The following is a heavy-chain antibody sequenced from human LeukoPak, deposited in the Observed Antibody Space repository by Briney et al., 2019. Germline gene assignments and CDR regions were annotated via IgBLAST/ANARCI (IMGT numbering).Heavy chain of an antibody. D-gene: IGHD1-26*01. CDR2: INPNSGCT. Sequence: GASVKVSCKASGYTFTGYYIHWVRQAPGQGLEWMGWINPNSGCTNYAQKFQGRVTMTRDTSISTAYMERGGLRADDTAVYYCARVTWERYGMDVWGQGATVTDSS. CDR3: ARVTWERYGMDV. V-gene: IGHV1-2*02. CDR1: GYTFTGYY. J-gene: IGHJ6*02.